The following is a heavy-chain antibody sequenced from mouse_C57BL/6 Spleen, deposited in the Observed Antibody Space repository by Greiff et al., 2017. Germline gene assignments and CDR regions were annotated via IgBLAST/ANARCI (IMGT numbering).Heavy chain of an antibody. J-gene: IGHJ3*01. CDR2: ISSGSSTI. CDR3: ARVDYGSWFAY. V-gene: IGHV5-17*01. D-gene: IGHD1-1*01. CDR1: GFTFSDYG. Sequence: EVKLVESGGGLVKPGGSLKLSCAASGFTFSDYGMHWVRQAPEKGLAWVAYISSGSSTIYYADTVKGRFTISRDNAKNTLFLQMTSLRSEDTAMYYCARVDYGSWFAYWGQGTLVTVSA.